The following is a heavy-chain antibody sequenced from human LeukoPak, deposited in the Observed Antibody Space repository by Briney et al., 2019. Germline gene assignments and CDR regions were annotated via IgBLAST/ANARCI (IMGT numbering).Heavy chain of an antibody. V-gene: IGHV3-23*01. CDR2: ISDSGSRT. CDR3: AKGVPTTTVRRFDY. CDR1: GFTFSSYA. D-gene: IGHD4-17*01. Sequence: PGGSLRLSCAASGFTFSSYAMSWVRQAPGKGLEWVSSISDSGSRTDYADSVKGRFTISRDNSKNTLYLQMNSLRAEDTAVYYCAKGVPTTTVRRFDYWGQGTLVTVSS. J-gene: IGHJ4*02.